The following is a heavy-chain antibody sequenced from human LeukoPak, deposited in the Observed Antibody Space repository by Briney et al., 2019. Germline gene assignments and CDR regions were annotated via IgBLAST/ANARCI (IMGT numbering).Heavy chain of an antibody. J-gene: IGHJ6*02. Sequence: GASVTVSCKASGGASRNYAISWVRQAPGQGLEWVGGIVPMFGTANYAQKFKGRVTIVADESTSTAYLELSSLRSEDTAMYYCATPRFRVVKYYYYGLDVWGQGTSVTVSS. D-gene: IGHD3-3*01. CDR2: IVPMFGTA. V-gene: IGHV1-69*13. CDR3: ATPRFRVVKYYYYGLDV. CDR1: GGASRNYA.